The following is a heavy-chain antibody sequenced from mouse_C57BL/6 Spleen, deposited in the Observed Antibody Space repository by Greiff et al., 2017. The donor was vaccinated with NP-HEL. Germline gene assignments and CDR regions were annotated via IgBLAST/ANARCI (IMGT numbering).Heavy chain of an antibody. CDR1: GFSLTSYG. CDR2: IWSGGST. D-gene: IGHD1-1*01. CDR3: ARNPDGSSYGYYAMDY. J-gene: IGHJ4*01. V-gene: IGHV2-2*01. Sequence: QVQLQQSGPGLVQPSQRLSITCTVSGFSLTSYGVHWVRQSPGKGLEWLGVIWSGGSTDYNAAFISRLSISKDNSKSQVFFKMNSLQADDTAIYYCARNPDGSSYGYYAMDYWGQGTSVTVSS.